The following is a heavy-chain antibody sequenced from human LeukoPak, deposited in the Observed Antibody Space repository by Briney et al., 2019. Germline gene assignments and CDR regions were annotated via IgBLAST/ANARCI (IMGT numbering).Heavy chain of an antibody. D-gene: IGHD3-9*01. CDR1: GGSISSYY. CDR2: IYYSGST. J-gene: IGHJ4*02. V-gene: IGHV4-59*01. CDR3: AGSVLRYFDWLLPFDY. Sequence: SETLSLNCTVSGGSISSYYWSWIRQPPGKGLEWIGYIYYSGSTNYNPSLKSRVTISVDTSKNQFSLKLSSVTAADTAVYYCAGSVLRYFDWLLPFDYWGQGTLVTVSS.